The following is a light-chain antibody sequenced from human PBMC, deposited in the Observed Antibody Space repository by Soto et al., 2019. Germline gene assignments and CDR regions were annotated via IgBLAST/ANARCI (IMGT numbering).Light chain of an antibody. CDR1: QGISSY. Sequence: DIQLTQSPSFLSASVGDRVTITCRASQGISSYLAWYQQKPGKAPKLLIYAASTLQSGVPSRFSDSGSGTEFTLTISSLQPEDFATYYCQQLNSYPTWTFGQGTKVEIK. V-gene: IGKV1-9*01. CDR3: QQLNSYPTWT. J-gene: IGKJ1*01. CDR2: AAS.